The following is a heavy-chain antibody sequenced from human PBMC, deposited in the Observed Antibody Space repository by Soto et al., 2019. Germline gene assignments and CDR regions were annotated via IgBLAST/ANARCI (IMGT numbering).Heavy chain of an antibody. CDR1: GGTFSSYA. D-gene: IGHD3-9*01. CDR3: ARVVDYDILTGYYNGMDV. J-gene: IGHJ6*02. Sequence: ASVKVSCKASGGTFSSYAISWVRQAPGQGLEWMGGIIPIFGTANYAQKFQGRVTITADESTSTAYMELSSLRSEDTAVYYCARVVDYDILTGYYNGMDVWGQGTTVTVSS. V-gene: IGHV1-69*13. CDR2: IIPIFGTA.